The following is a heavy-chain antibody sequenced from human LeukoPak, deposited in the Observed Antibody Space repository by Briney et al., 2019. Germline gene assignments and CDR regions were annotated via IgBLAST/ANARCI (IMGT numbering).Heavy chain of an antibody. CDR1: GFTFDDYA. CDR3: AKGCSYSFGYWYFDL. CDR2: ISWNSGSV. V-gene: IGHV3-9*03. J-gene: IGHJ2*01. Sequence: GGSLRLSCAASGFTFDDYARHWVRQAPGKGLEWVSDISWNSGSVGYAYSVKGRFTISRDNAKNSLYLQMNRLRAEDMALYFCAKGCSYSFGYWYFDLWGRGTLVTVSS. D-gene: IGHD5-18*01.